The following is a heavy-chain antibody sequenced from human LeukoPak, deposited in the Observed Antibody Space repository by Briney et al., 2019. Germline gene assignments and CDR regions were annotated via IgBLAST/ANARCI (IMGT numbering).Heavy chain of an antibody. CDR1: GGSISSSSYY. J-gene: IGHJ3*02. CDR2: IYYSGTT. CDR3: TKSTYYYDTFVNAFDI. V-gene: IGHV4-39*07. D-gene: IGHD3-22*01. Sequence: SETLSLTCTVSGGSISSSSYYWGWIRQPPGKGLEWIGSIYYSGTTYYNPSLKSRVTISVDTSKNQFSLRLSSVTAADTAVYYCTKSTYYYDTFVNAFDIWGQGTEVTVS.